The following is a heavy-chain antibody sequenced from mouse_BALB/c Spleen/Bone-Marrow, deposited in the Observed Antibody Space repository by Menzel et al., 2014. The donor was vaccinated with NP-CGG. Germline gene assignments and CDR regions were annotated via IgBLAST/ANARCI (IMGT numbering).Heavy chain of an antibody. CDR1: GFTFSDFY. J-gene: IGHJ3*01. V-gene: IGHV7-1*02. CDR2: SRNKAKHYTT. Sequence: DVHLVESGGGLVQPGDSLRLSCATSGFTFSDFYMERVRQPPGKRLEWIAASRNKAKHYTTEYSASVKGRFIVSRDTSQSILYLQMNALRAEDTAIYYCARDVGYGNYFVYWGQGTLVTVSA. CDR3: ARDVGYGNYFVY. D-gene: IGHD2-10*02.